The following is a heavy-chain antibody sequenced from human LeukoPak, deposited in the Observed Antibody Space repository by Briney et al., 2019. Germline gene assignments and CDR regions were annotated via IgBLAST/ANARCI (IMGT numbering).Heavy chain of an antibody. D-gene: IGHD2-15*01. CDR3: AKASLVVDYYYYYGMDV. V-gene: IGHV3-9*01. CDR2: ISWNSGSI. Sequence: GGSLRLSCAASGFTFDDYAMHWVRQAPGKGLEWVSGISWNSGSIGYADSVKGRFTISRDNAKNSLYLQMNRLRAEDTALYYCAKASLVVDYYYYYGMDVWGQGTTVTVSS. J-gene: IGHJ6*02. CDR1: GFTFDDYA.